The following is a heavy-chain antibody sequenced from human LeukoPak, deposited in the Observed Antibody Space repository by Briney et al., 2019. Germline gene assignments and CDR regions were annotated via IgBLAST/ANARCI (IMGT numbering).Heavy chain of an antibody. CDR3: AKDRPNYYGSNGHYYKLNGDC. CDR2: ISGSGGST. Sequence: GGSLRLSCAASGFTFSSYAMSWVRQAPGKGLEWVSGISGSGGSTYYADSVKGRFTISRDNSKNTLYLQMNSLRAEDTAVYYCAKDRPNYYGSNGHYYKLNGDCWGQGTLVTVSS. CDR1: GFTFSSYA. V-gene: IGHV3-23*01. J-gene: IGHJ4*02. D-gene: IGHD3-22*01.